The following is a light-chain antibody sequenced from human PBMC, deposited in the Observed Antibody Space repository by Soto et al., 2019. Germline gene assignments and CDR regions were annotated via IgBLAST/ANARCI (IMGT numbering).Light chain of an antibody. Sequence: EVGMTQSPATLSVSPGERATLSCRASQSVSSNLAWYQQKPGQAPRLLIYGASNRATGIPDRFSGSGSGTDFTLTISRLEPEDFAVYYCQQYESSPRTFGQGTKVDIK. CDR3: QQYESSPRT. CDR2: GAS. V-gene: IGKV3-20*01. J-gene: IGKJ1*01. CDR1: QSVSSN.